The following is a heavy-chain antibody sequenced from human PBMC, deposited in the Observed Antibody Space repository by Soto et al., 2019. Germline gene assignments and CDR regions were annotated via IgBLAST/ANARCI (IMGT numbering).Heavy chain of an antibody. CDR2: IYYSGST. CDR1: GGSISSYY. Sequence: TSETLSLTCTVSGGSISSYYWSWIRQPPGKGLEWIGYIYYSGSTNYNPSLKSRVTISVDTSKNQFSLKLSSVTAADTAVYYCARVGRGYGMDVWGQGTTVTVSS. D-gene: IGHD3-10*01. V-gene: IGHV4-59*01. CDR3: ARVGRGYGMDV. J-gene: IGHJ6*01.